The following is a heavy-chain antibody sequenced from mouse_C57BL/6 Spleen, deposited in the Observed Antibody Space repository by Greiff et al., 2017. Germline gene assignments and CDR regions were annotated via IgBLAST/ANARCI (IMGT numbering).Heavy chain of an antibody. D-gene: IGHD1-1*01. V-gene: IGHV1-69*01. J-gene: IGHJ2*01. CDR2: IDPSDSYT. CDR3: ARRDYGSSYADFDY. CDR1: GYTFTRYW. Sequence: QVQLQQPGAELVMPGASVKLSCKASGYTFTRYWMPWVKPRPGQGLEWIGEIDPSDSYTNYNQKFKGKSTLTVDKSSSTAYMQLSSLTSEDSAVYYCARRDYGSSYADFDYWGQGTTLTVSS.